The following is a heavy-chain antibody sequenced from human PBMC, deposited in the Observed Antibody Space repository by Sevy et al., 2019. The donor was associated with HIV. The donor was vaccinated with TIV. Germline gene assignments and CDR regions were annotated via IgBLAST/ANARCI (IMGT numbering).Heavy chain of an antibody. CDR2: INPISGAT. Sequence: ASVKVSCKASGYAFTGFYMHWVRQAPGQGLEWMGRINPISGATDDSQKFQGRVTMTRDTSISTAYLELSGLTSDDTAVYYCARVPTDFSTGGMGVWGQGTTVTVSS. J-gene: IGHJ6*02. CDR3: ARVPTDFSTGGMGV. V-gene: IGHV1-2*06. D-gene: IGHD3-3*01. CDR1: GYAFTGFY.